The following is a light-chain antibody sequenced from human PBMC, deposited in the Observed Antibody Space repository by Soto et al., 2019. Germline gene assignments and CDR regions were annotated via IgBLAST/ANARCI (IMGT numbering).Light chain of an antibody. CDR3: FSYRSISAHV. V-gene: IGLV2-14*01. CDR1: SSDIGGYNY. J-gene: IGLJ1*01. CDR2: EVS. Sequence: QSALTQPASVSGSPGQSITISCTGTSSDIGGYNYVSWYQQHPGKAPKLMIYEVSNRPSGVSNRFSASKSGNTASLTISGLQAEDEADYYCFSYRSISAHVFGTGTKLTVL.